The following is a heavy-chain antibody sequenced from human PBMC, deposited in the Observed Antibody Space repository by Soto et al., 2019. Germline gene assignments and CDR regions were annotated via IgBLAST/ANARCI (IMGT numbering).Heavy chain of an antibody. J-gene: IGHJ3*02. CDR3: ARDSHDYGINGDAFDI. V-gene: IGHV1-18*01. D-gene: IGHD4-17*01. CDR1: GYTFTSYG. CDR2: ISAYNGNT. Sequence: QVQLVQSGAEVKKPGASVKVSCKASGYTFTSYGISWVRQAPGQGLEWMGWISAYNGNTNYAQKLQGRVTMTTDTSPSTAYMELRSLRSDDTAVYYCARDSHDYGINGDAFDIWGQGTMVTVSS.